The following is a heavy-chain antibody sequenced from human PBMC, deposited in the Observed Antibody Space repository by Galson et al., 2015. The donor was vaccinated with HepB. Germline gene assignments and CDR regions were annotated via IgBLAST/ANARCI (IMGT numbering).Heavy chain of an antibody. D-gene: IGHD3-9*01. CDR1: GFTFSSYG. V-gene: IGHV3-30*18. CDR3: AKDELIQILTGYYNVYGSGNYYYYGMDV. Sequence: SLRLSCAASGFTFSSYGMHWVRQAPGKGLEWVAVISYDGSNKYYADSVKGRFTISRDNSKNTLYLQMNSLRAEDTAVYYCAKDELIQILTGYYNVYGSGNYYYYGMDVWGQGTTVTVSS. CDR2: ISYDGSNK. J-gene: IGHJ6*02.